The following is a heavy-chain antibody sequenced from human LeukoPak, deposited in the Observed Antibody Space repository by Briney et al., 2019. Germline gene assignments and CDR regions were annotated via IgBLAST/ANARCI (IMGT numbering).Heavy chain of an antibody. D-gene: IGHD1-26*01. J-gene: IGHJ4*02. CDR1: GLAFGTYW. Sequence: GGSLRLSCAASGLAFGTYWMTWVRQAPGKGLEWVANIKIDGTEKRYADSVKGRFTISRDNAKNSLYLQMSSLRAEDTAVYYCARRVVGGTDYFDYWGQGTLVTVSS. CDR2: IKIDGTEK. CDR3: ARRVVGGTDYFDY. V-gene: IGHV3-7*01.